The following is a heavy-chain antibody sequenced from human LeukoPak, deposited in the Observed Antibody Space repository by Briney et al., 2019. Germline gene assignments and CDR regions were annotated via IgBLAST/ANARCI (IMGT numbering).Heavy chain of an antibody. J-gene: IGHJ4*02. Sequence: PSETLSLTCAVYGGSFSGYYWSWIRQPPVKGLEWIGEINHSGSTNYNPSLKSRVTISVDTSKNQFSLKLSSVTAADTAVYYCARGLDYDILTGYYSRGSYFDYWGQGTLVTISS. D-gene: IGHD3-9*01. CDR2: INHSGST. V-gene: IGHV4-34*01. CDR1: GGSFSGYY. CDR3: ARGLDYDILTGYYSRGSYFDY.